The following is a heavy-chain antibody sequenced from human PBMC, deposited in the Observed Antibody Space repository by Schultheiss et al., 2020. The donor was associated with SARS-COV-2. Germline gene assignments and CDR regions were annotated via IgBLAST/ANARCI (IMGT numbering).Heavy chain of an antibody. CDR1: GGSVSSGSYY. J-gene: IGHJ4*02. Sequence: SETLSLTCTVSGGSVSSGSYYWSWIRQPPGKGLEWIGYIYYSGSTNYNPSLKSRVTISVDTSKNQFSLKLSSVTAADTAVYYCARLYSSGIKARYGYFDYWGQGTLVTVSS. D-gene: IGHD6-19*01. CDR2: IYYSGST. CDR3: ARLYSSGIKARYGYFDY. V-gene: IGHV4-61*01.